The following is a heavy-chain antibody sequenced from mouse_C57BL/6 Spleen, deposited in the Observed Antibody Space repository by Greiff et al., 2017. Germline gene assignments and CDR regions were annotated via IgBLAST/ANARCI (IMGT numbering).Heavy chain of an antibody. J-gene: IGHJ2*01. D-gene: IGHD5-1*01. CDR1: GYTFTSYW. Sequence: QVHVKQPGAELVKPGASVKLSCKASGYTFTSYWMQWVKQRLGQGLEWIGDIDPSDSYTNYNQKFKGKATLTVDTSSSTAYMQLSSLTSEDSAVYYCARSEGTLYYFDYWGQGTTLTVSS. CDR2: IDPSDSYT. CDR3: ARSEGTLYYFDY. V-gene: IGHV1-50*01.